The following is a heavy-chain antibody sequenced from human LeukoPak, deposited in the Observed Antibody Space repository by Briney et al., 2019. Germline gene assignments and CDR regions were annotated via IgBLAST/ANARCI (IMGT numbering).Heavy chain of an antibody. CDR2: INPNSGGT. Sequence: GASVKVSCKASGYTFTGYYMHWVRQAPGQGLEWMGWINPNSGGTNYAQKFQGRVTMTRDTSISTAYMELSRLRSDDTAVYYCARDIASQLVEGPLDYWGQGTLVTVSS. V-gene: IGHV1-2*02. CDR1: GYTFTGYY. J-gene: IGHJ4*02. CDR3: ARDIASQLVEGPLDY. D-gene: IGHD6-6*01.